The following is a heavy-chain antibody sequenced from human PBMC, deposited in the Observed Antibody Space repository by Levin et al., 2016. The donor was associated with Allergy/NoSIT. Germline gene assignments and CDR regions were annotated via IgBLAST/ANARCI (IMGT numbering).Heavy chain of an antibody. V-gene: IGHV3-33*08. J-gene: IGHJ4*02. CDR3: ARDLTFGELPPPPLGY. CDR1: GFTFSSYG. D-gene: IGHD3-10*01. Sequence: GGSLRLSCAASGFTFSSYGMHWVRQAPGKGLEWVAVIWYDGSNKYYADSVKGRFTISRDNSKNTLYLQMNSLRAEDTAVYYCARDLTFGELPPPPLGYWGQGTLVTVSS. CDR2: IWYDGSNK.